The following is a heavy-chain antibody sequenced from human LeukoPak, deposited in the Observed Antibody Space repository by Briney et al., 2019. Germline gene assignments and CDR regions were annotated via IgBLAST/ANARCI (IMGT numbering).Heavy chain of an antibody. CDR3: ARDITMVRGVITPIYYGMDV. V-gene: IGHV1-18*01. J-gene: IGHJ6*02. D-gene: IGHD3-10*01. Sequence: ASVKVSCKASGGTFSSYAISWVRQAPGQGLEWMGWISAHNGNTNYAQKVQGRVTMTTDTSTSTAYMELRSLRSDDTAVYYCARDITMVRGVITPIYYGMDVWGQGTTVTVSS. CDR2: ISAHNGNT. CDR1: GGTFSSYA.